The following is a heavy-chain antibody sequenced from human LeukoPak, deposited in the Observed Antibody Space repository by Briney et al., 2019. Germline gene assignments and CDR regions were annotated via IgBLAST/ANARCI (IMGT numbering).Heavy chain of an antibody. D-gene: IGHD3-10*01. CDR2: IYPGDSDT. Sequence: GESLKISCKASGYSFVSHWIVWVRQMPGKGLEWLGIIYPGDSDTRYSPSFQGQVTISADKSISTAYLQCNSLRASDTAMYYCASPYGSGSYRTFDIWGQGTMITVSS. CDR1: GYSFVSHW. J-gene: IGHJ3*02. V-gene: IGHV5-51*01. CDR3: ASPYGSGSYRTFDI.